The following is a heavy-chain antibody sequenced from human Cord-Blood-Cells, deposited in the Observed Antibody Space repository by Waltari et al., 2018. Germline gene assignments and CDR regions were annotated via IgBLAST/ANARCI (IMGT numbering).Heavy chain of an antibody. J-gene: IGHJ4*02. CDR1: GFTFRRYG. D-gene: IGHD6-13*01. CDR2: ISYDGSNK. CDR3: AKEGIAAAGTDY. V-gene: IGHV3-30*18. Sequence: QVQLVESGGGVVQRGRSLRPSCAATGFTFRRYGWHWVGQAPGKGLEWVAVISYDGSNKYYADSGKGRFTISRDNSKNTLYLQMNSLRAEDTAVYYCAKEGIAAAGTDYWGQGTLVTVSS.